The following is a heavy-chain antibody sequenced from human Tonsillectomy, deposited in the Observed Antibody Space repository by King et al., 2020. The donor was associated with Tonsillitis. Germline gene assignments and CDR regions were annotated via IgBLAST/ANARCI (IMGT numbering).Heavy chain of an antibody. J-gene: IGHJ4*02. CDR2: LSGCGGST. CDR3: AKDLGYCSSTSCYSKFDY. D-gene: IGHD2-2*01. CDR1: GFTFSSYA. Sequence: VQLVESGGGLVQPGVSLRLSCAASGFTFSSYAMSWVRQAQGEGVGWVSALSGCGGSTYSSDSVKGRFTISRDKSKNTLFFQMNSLRAEDTAVYYCAKDLGYCSSTSCYSKFDYWGQGTLVTVSS. V-gene: IGHV3-23*04.